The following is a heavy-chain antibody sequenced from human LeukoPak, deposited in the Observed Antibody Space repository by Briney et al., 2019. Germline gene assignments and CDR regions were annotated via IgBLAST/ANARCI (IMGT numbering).Heavy chain of an antibody. CDR3: ARRPLDYYGSGSYRDRRGSFDY. D-gene: IGHD3-10*01. Sequence: SETLSLTCAVYGVSFSGYYWSWIRQPPGKGLEWIGEINHSGSTNYNPSLKSRVTISVDTSKNQFSLKLSSVTAADTAVYYCARRPLDYYGSGSYRDRRGSFDYWGQGTLVTVSS. CDR1: GVSFSGYY. V-gene: IGHV4-34*01. CDR2: INHSGST. J-gene: IGHJ4*02.